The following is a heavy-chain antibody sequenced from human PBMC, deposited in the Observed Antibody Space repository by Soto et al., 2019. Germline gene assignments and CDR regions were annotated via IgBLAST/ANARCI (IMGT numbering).Heavy chain of an antibody. D-gene: IGHD1-7*01. CDR1: GYTITRYD. CDR3: ARGREDWNFHVVIRSQPSSTHV. J-gene: IGHJ6*03. Sequence: GHSVKVYCKASGYTITRYDIHRVCQATGQRIERMGWMNPNSGNTGYAQKFKGRVTMTRNTSINTAYMELSSLRSEVTAVYYCARGREDWNFHVVIRSQPSSTHVCCK. CDR2: MNPNSGNT. V-gene: IGHV1-8*01.